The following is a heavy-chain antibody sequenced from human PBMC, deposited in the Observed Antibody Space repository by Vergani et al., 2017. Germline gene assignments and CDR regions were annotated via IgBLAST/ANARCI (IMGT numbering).Heavy chain of an antibody. V-gene: IGHV1-46*01. CDR1: GYTFTSYY. Sequence: VPLVPSGAAVKKPGASVKVSCKASGYTFTSYYMHWVRPAPGQGLEWMGIINHSGGSTSYAQKFQGRVTMTRDTSTSTVYMELSSLRSEDTAVYYCARALPHTSGLDYWGQGTLVTVSS. CDR3: ARALPHTSGLDY. J-gene: IGHJ4*02. D-gene: IGHD3-16*01. CDR2: INHSGGST.